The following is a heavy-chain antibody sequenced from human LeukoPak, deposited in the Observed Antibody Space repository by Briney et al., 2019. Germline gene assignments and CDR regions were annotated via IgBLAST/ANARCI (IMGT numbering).Heavy chain of an antibody. CDR2: ITSSGSHI. D-gene: IGHD2-15*01. CDR1: GFSFSNYN. J-gene: IGHJ3*02. V-gene: IGHV3-21*01. CDR3: ARGGSFHAFDI. Sequence: PGGSLRLSCAASGFSFSNYNMNWARLAPGKGLEWVSSITSSGSHIFYADSVKGRFTISRDNADNSLYLQMNSLRAEDTAVYYCARGGSFHAFDIWGQGTVVTVSS.